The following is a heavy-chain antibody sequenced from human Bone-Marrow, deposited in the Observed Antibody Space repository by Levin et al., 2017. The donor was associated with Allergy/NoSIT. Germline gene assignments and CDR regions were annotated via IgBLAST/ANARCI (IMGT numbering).Heavy chain of an antibody. Sequence: GGSLRLSCAASGLSFSTSAMAWVRQVPGKGLEWVSTISYSGGSTYYAESVKGRFTISRDNYKKTLYLGMNRLRADDTAVYYCAKVGEMHYYDTSGYFSWFDPWGQGTLVTVSS. CDR1: GLSFSTSA. CDR3: AKVGEMHYYDTSGYFSWFDP. V-gene: IGHV3-23*01. J-gene: IGHJ5*01. D-gene: IGHD3-22*01. CDR2: ISYSGGST.